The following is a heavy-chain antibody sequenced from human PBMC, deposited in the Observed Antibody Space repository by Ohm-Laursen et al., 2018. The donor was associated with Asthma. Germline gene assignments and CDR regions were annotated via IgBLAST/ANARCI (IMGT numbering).Heavy chain of an antibody. CDR3: AVSIYAYGEGAY. J-gene: IGHJ4*02. CDR1: GFTFSNHW. D-gene: IGHD3-10*01. Sequence: SLRLSRAASGFTFSNHWMTWVRQAPGRGLEWVANINQDGSIWGYVDSVKGRFAISRDNAHNSLYLQMNSLRAEDTAFYYCAVSIYAYGEGAYWGQGTLVTVSS. CDR2: INQDGSIW. V-gene: IGHV3-7*05.